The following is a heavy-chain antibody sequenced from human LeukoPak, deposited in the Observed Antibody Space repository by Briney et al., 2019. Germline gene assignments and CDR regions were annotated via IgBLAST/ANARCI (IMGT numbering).Heavy chain of an antibody. D-gene: IGHD4-17*01. V-gene: IGHV3-66*02. CDR3: AKDHTPVFYDYGDYGIDY. CDR2: IYSGGST. J-gene: IGHJ4*02. CDR1: GFTFSSYW. Sequence: GGSLRLSCAASGFTFSSYWMSWVRQAPGKGLEWVSVIYSGGSTYYADSVRGRFTISRDNSKNTLYLQMNSLRAEDTAVYSCAKDHTPVFYDYGDYGIDYWGQGTLVTVSS.